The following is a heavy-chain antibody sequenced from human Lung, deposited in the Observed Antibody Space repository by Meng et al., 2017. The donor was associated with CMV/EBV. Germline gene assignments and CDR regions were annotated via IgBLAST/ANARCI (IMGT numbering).Heavy chain of an antibody. Sequence: SQXXXLTXAVYGGSXSGYYWNWIRQPPGKGLEWIGEINYTGSTNYNPSLKSRVTISVDTSKNQLSLKLTTVTAADTAVYYCARRPDCITTSCHYDYQYYGMDFXGQGXTVTVSS. CDR1: GGSXSGYY. D-gene: IGHD2-2*01. CDR2: INYTGST. J-gene: IGHJ6*02. V-gene: IGHV4-34*01. CDR3: ARRPDCITTSCHYDYQYYGMDF.